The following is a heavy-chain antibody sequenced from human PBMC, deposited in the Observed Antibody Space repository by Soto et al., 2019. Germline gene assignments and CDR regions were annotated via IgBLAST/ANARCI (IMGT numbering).Heavy chain of an antibody. V-gene: IGHV3-9*01. CDR2: ISWNSGNI. D-gene: IGHD5-18*01. Sequence: VQLEESGGALVQAGRSLRLSCAASGFTFDDYTMYWVRQVLGKGLEWVSSISWNSGNIDYADSVKGRFTTSRDNAENSLYLQMNSLSPEDTALYYCVRSKGGYSYGTPFDYWGQGTLVTVSS. CDR1: GFTFDDYT. J-gene: IGHJ4*02. CDR3: VRSKGGYSYGTPFDY.